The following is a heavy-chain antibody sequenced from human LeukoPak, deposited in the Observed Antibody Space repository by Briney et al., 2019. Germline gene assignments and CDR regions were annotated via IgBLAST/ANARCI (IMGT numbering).Heavy chain of an antibody. CDR3: ARGSSGYSSSWYYFDY. J-gene: IGHJ4*02. CDR2: ISYDGSNK. Sequence: GGSLRLSCAASGFTFSSYAMHWVRQAPGKGLEWVAVISYDGSNKYYADSVKGRFTISRDNSKNTLYLQMNSLRAEDTAVYYCARGSSGYSSSWYYFDYWGQGTLVTVSS. V-gene: IGHV3-30*04. CDR1: GFTFSSYA. D-gene: IGHD6-13*01.